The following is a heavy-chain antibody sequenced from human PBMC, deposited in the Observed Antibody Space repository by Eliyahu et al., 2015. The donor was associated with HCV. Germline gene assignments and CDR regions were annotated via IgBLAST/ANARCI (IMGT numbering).Heavy chain of an antibody. V-gene: IGHV1-69*01. CDR3: ARDATATYNWFDP. D-gene: IGHD2-15*01. CDR2: IIPIFGTA. Sequence: EVKKPGSSVKVSCKASGGTFSSYAISWVRQAPGQGLEWMGGIIPIFGTARYAQKFQGRVTTTADESTSTAYMELSSLRSEDTAVYYCARDATATYNWFDPWGQGTLVTVSS. J-gene: IGHJ5*02. CDR1: GGTFSSYA.